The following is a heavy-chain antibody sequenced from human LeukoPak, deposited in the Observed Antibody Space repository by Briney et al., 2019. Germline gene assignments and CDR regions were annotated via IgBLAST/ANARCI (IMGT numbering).Heavy chain of an antibody. D-gene: IGHD2-15*01. CDR1: GVTLSDHN. J-gene: IGHJ4*02. V-gene: IGHV3-72*01. CDR3: PRAPSGLDY. Sequence: PGGSLRLSCAVSGVTLSDHNMYWVSQAPGKGLEWVGRTTNKAHSYTTEYAASVKGRFTISGDDSQNSLYLQMNSLKTEDTAVYYCPRAPSGLDYWGQGILVTVSS. CDR2: TTNKAHSYTT.